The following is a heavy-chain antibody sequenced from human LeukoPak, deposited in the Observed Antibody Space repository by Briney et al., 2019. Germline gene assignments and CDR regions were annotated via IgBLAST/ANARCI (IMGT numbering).Heavy chain of an antibody. CDR1: GYTFTSYY. CDR3: ARDREWFGEGFDI. J-gene: IGHJ3*02. D-gene: IGHD3-10*01. V-gene: IGHV1-46*01. Sequence: ASVNVSCKASGYTFTSYYMHWVRQAPGQGLEWMGIINPSGGSTSYAQKFQGRVTMTRDTSTSTVYMELSSLRSEDTAVYYCARDREWFGEGFDIWGQGTMVTVSS. CDR2: INPSGGST.